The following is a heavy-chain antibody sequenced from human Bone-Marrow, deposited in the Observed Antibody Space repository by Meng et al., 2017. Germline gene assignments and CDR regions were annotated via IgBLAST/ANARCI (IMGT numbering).Heavy chain of an antibody. Sequence: VQLVGSGGGLVKPGGSLRLSCAASGFTFSDYYMSWIRQAPGKGLEWVSVIHGGGATYYADSVKGRFTISRDNSENTLYLQMNSLRAEDTAVYYCATGYDFDYWGQGTLVTVSS. D-gene: IGHD5-18*01. J-gene: IGHJ4*02. V-gene: IGHV3-66*01. CDR3: ATGYDFDY. CDR1: GFTFSDYY. CDR2: IHGGGAT.